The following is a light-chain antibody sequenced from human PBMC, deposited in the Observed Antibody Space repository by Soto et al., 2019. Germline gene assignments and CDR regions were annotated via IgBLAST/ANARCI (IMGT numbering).Light chain of an antibody. Sequence: EIVMTQSPATLSVSPGERATLSCRASQSVSSNLAWYQQKPGQAPRLLIYGASTRATGIPARFSGSGSGTXFXLTISSLQSEDFAVYYCQQYNDWPITFGQGTRLEIK. V-gene: IGKV3-15*01. CDR1: QSVSSN. CDR3: QQYNDWPIT. CDR2: GAS. J-gene: IGKJ5*01.